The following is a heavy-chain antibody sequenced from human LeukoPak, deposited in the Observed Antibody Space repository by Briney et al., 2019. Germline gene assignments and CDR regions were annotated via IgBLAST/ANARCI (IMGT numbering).Heavy chain of an antibody. CDR3: ARANYYDSSGYAYYFDY. CDR2: INHSGST. J-gene: IGHJ4*02. V-gene: IGHV4-34*01. Sequence: PSETLSLTCAVYGGSFSGYYWSWIRQPPGKGLEWIGEINHSGSTSYNPSLKSRVTISVDTSKNQFSLKLSSVTAADTAVYYCARANYYDSSGYAYYFDYWGQGTLVTVSS. CDR1: GGSFSGYY. D-gene: IGHD3-22*01.